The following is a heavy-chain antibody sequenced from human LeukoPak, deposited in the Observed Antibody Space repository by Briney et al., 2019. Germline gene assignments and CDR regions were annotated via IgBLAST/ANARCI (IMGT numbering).Heavy chain of an antibody. CDR1: GYTFTGYY. CDR2: VNPNSGGT. V-gene: IGHV1-2*02. D-gene: IGHD3-3*01. Sequence: ASVKVSCKASGYTFTGYYMHWVRQAPGQGLEWMGWVNPNSGGTNSAQKFQGRVTMTRDTSISTAYMELSRLRSDDTAMYYCARAPTNYDFWSGYAYYYGMDVWGQGTTVTVS. CDR3: ARAPTNYDFWSGYAYYYGMDV. J-gene: IGHJ6*02.